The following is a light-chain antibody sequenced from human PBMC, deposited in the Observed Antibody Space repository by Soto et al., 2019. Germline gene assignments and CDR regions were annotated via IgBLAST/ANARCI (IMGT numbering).Light chain of an antibody. J-gene: IGKJ1*01. CDR3: QQYNSYPLLT. V-gene: IGKV1-5*01. CDR1: QSISSW. CDR2: DAS. Sequence: DIQITQYPSTLSASVGDRATITCMASQSISSWLAWYQQKPGKAPKLMIYDASSLESGVPSRFRGSGSGTELNLNISSLQTDDFATYYCQQYNSYPLLTFGQGTKVDIK.